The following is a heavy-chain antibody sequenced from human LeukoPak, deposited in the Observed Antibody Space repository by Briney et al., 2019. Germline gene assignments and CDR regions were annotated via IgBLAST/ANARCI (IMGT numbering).Heavy chain of an antibody. V-gene: IGHV4-39*01. CDR1: GGSIISNNYY. CDR2: NHYSGSP. J-gene: IGHJ4*02. CDR3: ARLLYDRSGYYYFDY. Sequence: PSETLSLTCSVSGGSIISNNYYWGWIRQPPGKGLEWIGSNHYSGSPYHNPSLKSRVTISVDTSKNQFSLKLSSVTAADMAVYYCARLLYDRSGYYYFDYWGQGTLVTVSS. D-gene: IGHD3-22*01.